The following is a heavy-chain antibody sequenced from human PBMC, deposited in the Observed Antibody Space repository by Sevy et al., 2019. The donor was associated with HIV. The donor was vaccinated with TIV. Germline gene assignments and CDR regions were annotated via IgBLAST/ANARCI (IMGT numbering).Heavy chain of an antibody. D-gene: IGHD2-15*01. CDR1: GFSVRSFS. CDR3: ARDSARVIVPTAGFDS. J-gene: IGHJ5*01. V-gene: IGHV3-33*03. CDR2: LLYNVRTE. Sequence: GGSLGLSCSASGFSVRSFSMHWVRQAPGKGLEWVAALLYNVRTEEYADSVKGRFTISRDNSKNTLNLEMNSLRVEDTALYFCARDSARVIVPTAGFDSWGQGVLVTVSS.